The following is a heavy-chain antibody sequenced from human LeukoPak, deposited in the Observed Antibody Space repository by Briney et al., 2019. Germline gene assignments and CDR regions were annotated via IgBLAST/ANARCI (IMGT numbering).Heavy chain of an antibody. V-gene: IGHV3-7*01. Sequence: GGSLRLSCAASGFTFSSYWMSWVRQAPGKGLEWVANIKQDGSEKHYVDSVKGRFTISRDNAKNSLYLQMNSLRADDAAVYYCARDNWDSSSDYWGQGTLVTVSS. CDR1: GFTFSSYW. CDR3: ARDNWDSSSDY. CDR2: IKQDGSEK. D-gene: IGHD3-22*01. J-gene: IGHJ4*02.